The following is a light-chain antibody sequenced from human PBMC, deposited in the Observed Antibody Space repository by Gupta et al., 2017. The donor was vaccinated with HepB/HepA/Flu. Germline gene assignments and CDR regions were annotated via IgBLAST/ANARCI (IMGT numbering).Light chain of an antibody. CDR1: QSIKNY. V-gene: IGKV1-39*01. CDR3: QQTYNTPLT. CDR2: AAS. J-gene: IGKJ4*01. Sequence: DIQMTQSPSSLSASVGERVTITCRASQSIKNYLNWYQQKPGKAPKLLIYAASSLQSGVSSRFGGSGSGTDFTLTISSLQPEDFATYYCQQTYNTPLTFGGGTKVEIK.